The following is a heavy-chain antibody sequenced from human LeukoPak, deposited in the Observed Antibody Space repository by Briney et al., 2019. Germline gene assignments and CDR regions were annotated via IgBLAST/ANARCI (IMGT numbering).Heavy chain of an antibody. V-gene: IGHV4-39*07. D-gene: IGHD3-22*01. J-gene: IGHJ5*02. CDR3: VRSYLYYDTSGPSPNWFDP. CDR1: GGSISSYY. CDR2: IYYSGST. Sequence: SETLSLTCTVSGGSISSYYWSWIRQPPGKGLEWIGSIYYSGSTYYNPSLRGRVTISVDTSKNQFSLKLSSVTAADTAVYYCVRSYLYYDTSGPSPNWFDPWGQGTLVTVSS.